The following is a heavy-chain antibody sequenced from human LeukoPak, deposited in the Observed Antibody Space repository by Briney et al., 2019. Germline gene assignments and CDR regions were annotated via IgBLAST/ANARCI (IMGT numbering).Heavy chain of an antibody. V-gene: IGHV3-48*04. J-gene: IGHJ4*02. CDR1: GFTFSSYS. D-gene: IGHD1-26*01. CDR3: ARGVVGASLDY. CDR2: ISSSSSTI. Sequence: PGGSLRLSCAASGFTFSSYSMNWVRQAPGKGLEWVSYISSSSSTIYYADSVRGRFTISRDNAKNSLYLQMNSLRAEDTAVYYCARGVVGASLDYWGQGTLVTVSS.